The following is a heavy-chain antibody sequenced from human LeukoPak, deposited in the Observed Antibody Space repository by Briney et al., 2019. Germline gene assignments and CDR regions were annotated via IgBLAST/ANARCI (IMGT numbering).Heavy chain of an antibody. CDR2: ISWNSGRI. V-gene: IGHV3-9*01. Sequence: GGSLRLSCAASGFTFDDYAMNWVRQAPGKGLEWVSGISWNSGRIEYADSVKGRFTISRDNSKNTLYLQMDNLRAEDTAVYYCAKGIAAAGHYYFDYWGQGTLVTVSS. J-gene: IGHJ4*02. D-gene: IGHD6-13*01. CDR1: GFTFDDYA. CDR3: AKGIAAAGHYYFDY.